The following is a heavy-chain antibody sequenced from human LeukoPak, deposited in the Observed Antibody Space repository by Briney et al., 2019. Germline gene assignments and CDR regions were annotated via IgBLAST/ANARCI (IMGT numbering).Heavy chain of an antibody. D-gene: IGHD3-22*01. CDR2: IYHSGST. Sequence: PSETLSLTCTVSGYSISSGYYWGWIRQPPVKGLEWIGSIYHSGSTYYNPSLKSRVTISVDTSKNQFSLKLSSVTAADTAVYYCARAQRYYDSSGYRDAFDIWGQGTMVTVSS. CDR3: ARAQRYYDSSGYRDAFDI. CDR1: GYSISSGYY. V-gene: IGHV4-38-2*02. J-gene: IGHJ3*02.